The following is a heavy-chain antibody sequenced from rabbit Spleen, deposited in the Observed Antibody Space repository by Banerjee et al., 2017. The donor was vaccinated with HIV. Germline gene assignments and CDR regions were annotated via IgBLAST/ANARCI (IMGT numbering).Heavy chain of an antibody. D-gene: IGHD2-1*01. V-gene: IGHV1S40*01. CDR3: ARGSAAMTMLITGYYLGL. Sequence: QSLEESGGDLVKPGASLTLTCKASGFSFSSSDYMCWVRQAPGKGLEWISCIVGSSSGFTYSATWAKGRFTCSKTSSTTVTLQMTSLTAADTATYFCARGSAAMTMLITGYYLGLWGPGTLVTVS. J-gene: IGHJ4*01. CDR1: GFSFSSSDY. CDR2: IVGSSSGFT.